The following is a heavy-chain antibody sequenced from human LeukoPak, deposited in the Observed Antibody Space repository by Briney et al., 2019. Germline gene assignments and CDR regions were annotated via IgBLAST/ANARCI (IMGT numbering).Heavy chain of an antibody. V-gene: IGHV4-59*08. D-gene: IGHD6-13*01. CDR2: INSIGST. J-gene: IGHJ5*02. CDR3: ARHLRQQLVLWFDP. Sequence: SETLSLTCTVSGDSINTYYWSWIRQPPGKELEWIGFINSIGSTNYNPSLKSRVTISVDTSKNQFSLKLSSVTAADTAVYYCARHLRQQLVLWFDPWGQGTLVTVSS. CDR1: GDSINTYY.